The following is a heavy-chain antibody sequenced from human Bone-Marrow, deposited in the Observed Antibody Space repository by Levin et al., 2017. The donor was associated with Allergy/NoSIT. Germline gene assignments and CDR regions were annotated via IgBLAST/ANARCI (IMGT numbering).Heavy chain of an antibody. Sequence: TTSETLSLTCLVSGGSTSNYYWSWIRQPAGKGLEWIGNIFTTGSTNYNPSLKNRVTMSMGPSKNQFSLNLTSVTAADTAVYYCARGGNWFDPWGQGTPVTVSS. J-gene: IGHJ5*02. CDR3: ARGGNWFDP. CDR1: GGSTSNYY. V-gene: IGHV4-4*07. D-gene: IGHD3-10*01. CDR2: IFTTGST.